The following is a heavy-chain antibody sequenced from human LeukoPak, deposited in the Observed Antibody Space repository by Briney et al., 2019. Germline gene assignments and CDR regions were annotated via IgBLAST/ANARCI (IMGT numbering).Heavy chain of an antibody. J-gene: IGHJ5*02. V-gene: IGHV3-23*01. CDR2: TFSGDGGT. CDR1: GFSFTMYA. CDR3: TQDVSGNLLS. Sequence: GGSLRLSCAASGFSFTMYAMNWVRRAPGKGLELVGTTFSGDGGTYYADSVQGRFTISRDYSKNTLLLQMNSLRVEDTAMYYCTQDVSGNLLSWGQGTLVTVSS. D-gene: IGHD3-10*01.